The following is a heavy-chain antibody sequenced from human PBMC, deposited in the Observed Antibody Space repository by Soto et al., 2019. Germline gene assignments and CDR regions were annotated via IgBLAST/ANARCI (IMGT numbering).Heavy chain of an antibody. J-gene: IGHJ6*02. V-gene: IGHV1-69*13. CDR1: GGAFNNYA. D-gene: IGHD6-13*01. Sequence: ASVKVSFKASGGAFNNYAIYWVRQAPGQGLEWLGTIVPVFPSVYYAPRFQGRLTITADGSTDTVYMMLTSLKSEDTAVYYCAREMPSTAAAYFYYGLNVWGQGTSVTVSS. CDR2: IVPVFPSV. CDR3: AREMPSTAAAYFYYGLNV.